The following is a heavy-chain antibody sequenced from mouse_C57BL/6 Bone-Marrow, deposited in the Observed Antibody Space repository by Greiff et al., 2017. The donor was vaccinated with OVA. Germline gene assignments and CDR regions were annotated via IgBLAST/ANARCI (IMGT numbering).Heavy chain of an antibody. Sequence: VQLQQSGSELRSPGSSVKLSCKDFDSEVFPIAYMSWVRQKPGHGFEWIGGILPSIGRTIYGEKFEDKATLDADTLSNTAYLELNSLTSEDSAIYYCARRDSSGYGFAYWGQGTLVTVSA. J-gene: IGHJ3*01. CDR1: DSEVFPIAY. CDR3: ARRDSSGYGFAY. CDR2: ILPSIGRT. D-gene: IGHD3-2*02. V-gene: IGHV15-2*01.